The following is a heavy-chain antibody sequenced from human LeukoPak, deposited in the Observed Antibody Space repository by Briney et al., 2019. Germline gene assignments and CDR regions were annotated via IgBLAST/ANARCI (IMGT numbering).Heavy chain of an antibody. CDR2: IKTKSDGGTI. D-gene: IGHD2-2*01. J-gene: IGHJ4*02. CDR1: GFTFRTAW. Sequence: GGSLRPSCEASGFTFRTAWMNWVRQAPGKGLEWVGRIKTKSDGGTIDYAAPVKGRFTISRDDSKNTLYLQMNSLKTEDTGMYYCTTDGVVIIITNGYWGQGTLVTVSS. V-gene: IGHV3-15*07. CDR3: TTDGVVIIITNGY.